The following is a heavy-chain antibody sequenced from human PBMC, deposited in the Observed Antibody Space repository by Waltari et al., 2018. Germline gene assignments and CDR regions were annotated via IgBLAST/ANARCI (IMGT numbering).Heavy chain of an antibody. CDR2: TYPAGST. D-gene: IGHD3-10*01. CDR1: GFADKDYH. J-gene: IGHJ4*02. CDR3: AKDAFGNTYLDL. V-gene: IGHV3-66*02. Sequence: EVLLVASGGDLVHPGGSLNLSCAASGFADKDYHMAWVRQAPGRRLEWVSTTYPAGSTFYVDSVEGRFTSTRDNSKRTLHLDMNDLKVDDTAIYYCAKDAFGNTYLDLWGQGTLVTVSS.